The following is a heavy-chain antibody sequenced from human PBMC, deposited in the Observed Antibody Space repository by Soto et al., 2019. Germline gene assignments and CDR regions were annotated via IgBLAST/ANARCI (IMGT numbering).Heavy chain of an antibody. CDR2: ISGSGSSST. CDR1: GFTFSTYA. CDR3: AKDPIVGPDHYFNH. V-gene: IGHV3-23*01. D-gene: IGHD2-21*01. Sequence: SLRLSCAASGFTFSTYAMSWVRQAPGKGLEWVPAISGSGSSSTYYAESVKGRFTVSRDNSKNTLYLQMNSLRAEDTAVYYCAKDPIVGPDHYFNHWGQGTLVTVSS. J-gene: IGHJ4*02.